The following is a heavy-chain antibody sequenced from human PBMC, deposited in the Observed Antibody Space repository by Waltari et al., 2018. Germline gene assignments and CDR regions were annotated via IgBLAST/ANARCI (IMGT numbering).Heavy chain of an antibody. CDR2: IYSSGSH. CDR1: GVSISSYY. V-gene: IGHV4-4*07. J-gene: IGHJ4*02. CDR3: ARVGSGWYGGEFDY. Sequence: QVQLQESGPGLVKSSETLSLTCSVSGVSISSYYWSWVRQPAVKGLEWIGRIYSSGSHDHNPSLKVRVTMSVDTSKNHFSLKLTSVTAADTAVYYCARVGSGWYGGEFDYWGQGALVTVSS. D-gene: IGHD6-19*01.